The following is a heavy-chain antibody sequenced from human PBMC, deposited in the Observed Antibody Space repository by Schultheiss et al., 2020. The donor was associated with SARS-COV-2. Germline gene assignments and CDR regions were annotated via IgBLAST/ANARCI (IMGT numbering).Heavy chain of an antibody. V-gene: IGHV3-48*03. CDR3: ANAFGVVILYAFDI. J-gene: IGHJ3*02. CDR2: ISSSGSTI. CDR1: GFTFSSYE. D-gene: IGHD3-3*01. Sequence: GGSLRLSCAASGFTFSSYEMNWVRQAPGKGLEWVSYISSSGSTIYYADSVKGRFTISRDNAKNSLYLQMNSLRAEDTAVYYCANAFGVVILYAFDIWGQGTMVTVSS.